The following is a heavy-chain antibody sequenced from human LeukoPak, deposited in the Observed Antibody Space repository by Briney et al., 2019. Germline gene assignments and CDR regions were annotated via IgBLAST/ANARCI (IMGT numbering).Heavy chain of an antibody. Sequence: GASVKVSCKAFGYTFTGYYMHWVRQAPGQGLEWMGWINPNSGGTNYAQKFQGRVTMTRDTSISTAYMELSRLRSDDTAVYYCARDLVPTRRYFDWTNFDYWGQGTLVTVSS. J-gene: IGHJ4*02. D-gene: IGHD3-9*01. CDR2: INPNSGGT. V-gene: IGHV1-2*02. CDR1: GYTFTGYY. CDR3: ARDLVPTRRYFDWTNFDY.